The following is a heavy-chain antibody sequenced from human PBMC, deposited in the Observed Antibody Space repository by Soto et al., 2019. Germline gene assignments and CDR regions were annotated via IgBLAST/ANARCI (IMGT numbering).Heavy chain of an antibody. J-gene: IGHJ4*02. CDR2: ISSSGSTI. CDR1: GFTFSSYE. V-gene: IGHV3-48*03. D-gene: IGHD2-15*01. Sequence: PGGSLRLSCAASGFTFSSYEMNWVRQAPGKGLEWVSYISSSGSTIYYADSVKGRFTISRDNAKNSLYRQMNSLRAEDTAVYYCARGSGGYCSGGSCASHYFDYWGQGTLVTVSS. CDR3: ARGSGGYCSGGSCASHYFDY.